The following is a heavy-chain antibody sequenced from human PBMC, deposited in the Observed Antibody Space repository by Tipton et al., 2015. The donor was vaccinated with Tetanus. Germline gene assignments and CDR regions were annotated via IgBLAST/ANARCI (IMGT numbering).Heavy chain of an antibody. CDR3: ARPSTTVTPRAFDV. V-gene: IGHV4-34*01. CDR1: GGSLSRYY. J-gene: IGHJ3*01. CDR2: IYYSGSS. Sequence: TLSLTCAVYGGSLSRYYWTWIRQPPGKGLEWIGSIYYSGSSYYNPSLESRVTISLDTSKNRFSLKLTSVTAADPAVYYCARPSTTVTPRAFDVWGQGTMVTVSS. D-gene: IGHD4-17*01.